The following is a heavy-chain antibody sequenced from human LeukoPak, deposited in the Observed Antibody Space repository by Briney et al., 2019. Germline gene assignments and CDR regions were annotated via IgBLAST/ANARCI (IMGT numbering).Heavy chain of an antibody. V-gene: IGHV3-7*01. D-gene: IGHD6-19*01. Sequence: SGGSLRLSCAASGFTLSSYWMSGVRQAPGKGREGVANIKQDGSEKYYVDSVKGRFTISRDNAKNSLYLQMKSLRAEGTAVYYCARDRLPSGWYYYYYYYGMDVWGQGTTVTVSS. CDR1: GFTLSSYW. CDR2: IKQDGSEK. CDR3: ARDRLPSGWYYYYYYYGMDV. J-gene: IGHJ6*02.